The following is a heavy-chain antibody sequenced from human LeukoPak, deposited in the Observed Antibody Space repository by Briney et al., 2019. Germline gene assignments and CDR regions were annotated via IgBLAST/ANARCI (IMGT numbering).Heavy chain of an antibody. CDR2: ISSSSSYI. V-gene: IGHV3-21*01. D-gene: IGHD6-13*01. Sequence: PGGSLRLSCAASGFTFSSYSMNWVRQAPGKGLEWVSSISSSSSYIYYADSVKGRFTISRDNAKNSLYLQMNSLRAEDTAVYYCARDVIAAGSYSGYWGQGTLVTVSS. CDR1: GFTFSSYS. CDR3: ARDVIAAGSYSGY. J-gene: IGHJ4*02.